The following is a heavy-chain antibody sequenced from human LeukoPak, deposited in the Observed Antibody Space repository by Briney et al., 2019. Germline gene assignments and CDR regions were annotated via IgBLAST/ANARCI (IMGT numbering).Heavy chain of an antibody. CDR2: IYYSGST. CDR1: GGSISSSSYY. V-gene: IGHV4-39*07. Sequence: SETLSLTCTVPGGSISSSSYYWGWIRQPPGRGLEWIGSIYYSGSTYYNPSLKSRVTISVDTSKNQFSLKLSSVTAADTAVYYCARDSATRYCSSTSCWLDVWGKGTTVTVSS. D-gene: IGHD2-2*01. J-gene: IGHJ6*04. CDR3: ARDSATRYCSSTSCWLDV.